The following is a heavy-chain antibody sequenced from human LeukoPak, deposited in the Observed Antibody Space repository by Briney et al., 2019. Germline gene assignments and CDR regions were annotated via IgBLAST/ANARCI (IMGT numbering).Heavy chain of an antibody. V-gene: IGHV4-61*02. CDR2: IYTSGST. CDR1: GGSISSGSYY. Sequence: SETLSLTCTVSGGSISSGSYYWSWIRQPAGKGLEWIGRIYTSGSTNYNPSLKSRVTISVDTSKNQFSLKLSSVTAADTAVYYFARGVQADYWGQGTLVTVSS. J-gene: IGHJ4*02. CDR3: ARGVQADY.